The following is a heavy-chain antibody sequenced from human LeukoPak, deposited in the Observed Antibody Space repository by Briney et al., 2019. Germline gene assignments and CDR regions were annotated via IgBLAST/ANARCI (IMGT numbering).Heavy chain of an antibody. J-gene: IGHJ4*02. Sequence: SETLSLTCTVSGGSVSSDGFYWTWIRQPPGKGLEWIGYVYYSGSTNYNPSLKSRVIISVDTSKNQFSLKLSSVTAADTAVYYCARLSGYSSGHYYSDYWGQGTLVTVSS. CDR3: ARLSGYSSGHYYSDY. V-gene: IGHV4-61*08. D-gene: IGHD3-22*01. CDR2: VYYSGST. CDR1: GGSVSSDGFY.